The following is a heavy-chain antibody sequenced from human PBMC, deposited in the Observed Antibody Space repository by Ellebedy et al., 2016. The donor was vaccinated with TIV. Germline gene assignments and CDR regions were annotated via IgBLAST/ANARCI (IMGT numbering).Heavy chain of an antibody. CDR1: GFTFSSYS. CDR2: ISSSSSYI. J-gene: IGHJ5*02. CDR3: ASSDYSNHNWFDP. Sequence: PGGSLRLSCAASGFTFSSYSMNWVRQAPGKGLEWVSSISSSSSYIYYADSVKGRFTISRDKAKNSLYLQMNSLRAEDTAVYYCASSDYSNHNWFDPWGQGTLVTVSS. V-gene: IGHV3-21*01. D-gene: IGHD4-11*01.